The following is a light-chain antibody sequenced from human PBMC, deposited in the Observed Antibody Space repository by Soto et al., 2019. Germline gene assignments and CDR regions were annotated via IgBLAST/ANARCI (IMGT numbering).Light chain of an antibody. Sequence: QSALTQPASVSGSPGQSITISCTGTSSDVGAFNYVSWYQRHPGKTPKLIIYEVTNRPSGVSNRFSGSKSGNTASLTISGLQAEDEADYYCNSYASTSARLFGGGTKVTVL. CDR2: EVT. J-gene: IGLJ3*02. V-gene: IGLV2-14*01. CDR1: SSDVGAFNY. CDR3: NSYASTSARL.